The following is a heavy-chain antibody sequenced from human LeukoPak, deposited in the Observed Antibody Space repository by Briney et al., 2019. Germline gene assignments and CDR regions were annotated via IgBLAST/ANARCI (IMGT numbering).Heavy chain of an antibody. Sequence: GGSLRLSCAASGFTFSNYGMHWVRQAPGKGLEWVALIYYDGSNKYYADSVKGRYTISRDNSKNTLYLQMNSLRAGDTAMYYCANNFDYWGQGTLVTVSS. CDR3: ANNFDY. CDR2: IYYDGSNK. V-gene: IGHV3-33*06. J-gene: IGHJ4*02. CDR1: GFTFSNYG.